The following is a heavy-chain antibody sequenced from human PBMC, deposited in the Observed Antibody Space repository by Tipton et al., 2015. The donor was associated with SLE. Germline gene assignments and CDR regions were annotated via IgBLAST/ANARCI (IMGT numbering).Heavy chain of an antibody. CDR1: GFTFSSYA. V-gene: IGHV3-64*01. D-gene: IGHD6-13*01. CDR2: ISSNGGST. Sequence: SLRLSCAASGFTFSSYAMHWVRQAPGKGLEYVSAISSNGGSTYYANSVKGRFTISRDNSKNTLYLQMGSLRAEDMAVYYCARDLGYSSSWVYWGQGTLVTVSS. CDR3: ARDLGYSSSWVY. J-gene: IGHJ4*02.